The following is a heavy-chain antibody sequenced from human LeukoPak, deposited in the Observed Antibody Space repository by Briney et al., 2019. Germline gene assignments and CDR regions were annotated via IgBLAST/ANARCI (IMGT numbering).Heavy chain of an antibody. CDR3: ARLTFRYYYYMDV. Sequence: PSETLSLTCIVSGGSITSPEFYWGWIRQSPENGLEWIANVYYSGSTYYNPSLQSRVTISIDTSKSHFSLKLTSMTAADTAVYYCARLTFRYYYYMDVWGKGTAVTVSS. CDR1: GGSITSPEFY. J-gene: IGHJ6*03. CDR2: VYYSGST. V-gene: IGHV4-39*02. D-gene: IGHD2/OR15-2a*01.